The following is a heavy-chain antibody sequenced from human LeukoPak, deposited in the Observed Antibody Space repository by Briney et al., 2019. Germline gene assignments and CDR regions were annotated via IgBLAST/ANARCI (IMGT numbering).Heavy chain of an antibody. D-gene: IGHD6-19*01. CDR1: GFTVSSNY. Sequence: GGSLRLSCAASGFTVSSNYMSWVRQAPGKGLEWVSVIYSGGSTYYADSVKGRFTISRDNSKNTLYLQMNSLRAEDTAVYYCARDLGSSGEDYWDQGTLATVSS. J-gene: IGHJ4*02. CDR3: ARDLGSSGEDY. V-gene: IGHV3-66*01. CDR2: IYSGGST.